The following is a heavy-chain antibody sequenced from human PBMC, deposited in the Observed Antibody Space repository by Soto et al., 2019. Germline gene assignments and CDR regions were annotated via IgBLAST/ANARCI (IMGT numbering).Heavy chain of an antibody. CDR3: ASRGSRSGGSSTGYYMDV. Sequence: PSETLSLTCAVYGGSFSGYYWSWIRQPPGKGLEWIGEINHSGSTNYNPSLKSRVTISVDTSKNQFSLKLSSVTAADTAVYYCASRGSRSGGSSTGYYMDVWGKGTTVTVSS. J-gene: IGHJ6*03. D-gene: IGHD2-15*01. CDR2: INHSGST. CDR1: GGSFSGYY. V-gene: IGHV4-34*01.